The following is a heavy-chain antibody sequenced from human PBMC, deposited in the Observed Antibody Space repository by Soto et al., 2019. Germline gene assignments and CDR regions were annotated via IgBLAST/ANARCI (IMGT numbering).Heavy chain of an antibody. J-gene: IGHJ4*02. CDR3: ARGYYGSGRDFDY. V-gene: IGHV4-34*01. D-gene: IGHD3-10*01. CDR1: GGSFSGYY. Sequence: QVQLQQWGAGLLKPSETLSLTCAVYGGSFSGYYWSWIRQPPGKGLEWMREINHSGSTNYNPSLKSRVTISVDTCTNQCSVKLSSVTAADTAVYYCARGYYGSGRDFDYWGQGTLVTVSS. CDR2: INHSGST.